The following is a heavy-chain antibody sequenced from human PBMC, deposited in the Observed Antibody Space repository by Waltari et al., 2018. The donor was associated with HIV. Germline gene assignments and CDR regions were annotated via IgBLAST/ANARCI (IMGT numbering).Heavy chain of an antibody. J-gene: IGHJ4*02. V-gene: IGHV3-7*01. CDR3: AREGGRDCSGGSCYIDY. CDR1: CFTFGSSW. D-gene: IGHD2-15*01. CDR2: INQGGSET. Sequence: DVEVVESGGGLVQPGGSVGRSCAGSCFTFGSSWWVWVRQAPGEGLAWVANINQGGSETYYVDSVEGRFTISRDNGRNLIYLQMNRLRAEDTAMYYCAREGGRDCSGGSCYIDYWGQGTLVAVSS.